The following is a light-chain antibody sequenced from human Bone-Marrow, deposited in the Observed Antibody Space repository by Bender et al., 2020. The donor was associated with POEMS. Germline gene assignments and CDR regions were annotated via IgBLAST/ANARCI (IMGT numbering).Light chain of an antibody. V-gene: IGLV1-44*01. J-gene: IGLJ3*02. CDR3: AAWEDSLNGWV. CDR2: TNN. CDR1: SSNIGNDP. Sequence: QSVLTQPPSASGTPGQRVTISCSGSSSNIGNDPVNWYQQLPGTAPKLLIYTNNQRPSGVPDRFSGSKSGTSASLAISGLQSEDEADYYCAAWEDSLNGWVFGGGTKLTVL.